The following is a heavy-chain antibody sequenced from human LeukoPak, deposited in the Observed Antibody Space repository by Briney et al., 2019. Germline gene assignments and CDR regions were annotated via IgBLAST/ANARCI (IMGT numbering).Heavy chain of an antibody. CDR1: GFTFSHYA. CDR2: VTGSGGDT. Sequence: SGGSLRLSCAVSGFTFSHYAMSWVRQTPGKGLECVSVVTGSGGDTYYTGSVNGRFTISRDNSKNTLYLQMNSLRAEDTAVYYCARGTLEHCSGASCYPLDSWGQGTLVTVSS. D-gene: IGHD2-15*01. V-gene: IGHV3-23*01. J-gene: IGHJ5*01. CDR3: ARGTLEHCSGASCYPLDS.